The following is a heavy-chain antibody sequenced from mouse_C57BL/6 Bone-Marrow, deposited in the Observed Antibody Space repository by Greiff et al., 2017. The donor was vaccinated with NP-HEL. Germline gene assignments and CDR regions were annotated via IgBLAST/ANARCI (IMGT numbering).Heavy chain of an antibody. CDR2: ISDGGSYT. V-gene: IGHV5-4*03. Sequence: EVKLVESGGGLVKPGGSLKLSCAASGFTFSSYAMSWVRQTPEKRLEWVATISDGGSYTYYPDNVKGRFTISRDNAKNNLYLQMSHLKSEDTAMYYCARGGGSSSFAYWGQGTLVTVSA. J-gene: IGHJ3*01. D-gene: IGHD1-1*01. CDR1: GFTFSSYA. CDR3: ARGGGSSSFAY.